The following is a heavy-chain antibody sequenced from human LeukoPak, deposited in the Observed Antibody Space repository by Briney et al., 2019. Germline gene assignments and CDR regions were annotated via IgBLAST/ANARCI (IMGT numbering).Heavy chain of an antibody. CDR2: ISSRSSTI. Sequence: PGGSLRLSCAASGFTFGTYSMNWVRQAPGKGLEWLSYISSRSSTIYYADSVKGRFTISRDNAKSSLYLQMNSLRAEDTAVYYCARDWGHSSSWYFRDWGQGTLVTVSS. CDR1: GFTFGTYS. J-gene: IGHJ4*02. CDR3: ARDWGHSSSWYFRD. V-gene: IGHV3-48*04. D-gene: IGHD6-13*01.